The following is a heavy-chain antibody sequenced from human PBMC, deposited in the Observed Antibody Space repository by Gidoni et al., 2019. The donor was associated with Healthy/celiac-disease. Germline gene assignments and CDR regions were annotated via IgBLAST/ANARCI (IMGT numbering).Heavy chain of an antibody. CDR3: ARGVMGWAFDI. J-gene: IGHJ3*02. Sequence: EVQLVESGGGLVQPGGSLRLSCAASGFTFSSYSMNWVRQAPGKGLEWVSYISSSSSTIYYADSVKGRFTISRDNAKNSLYLQMNSLRAEDTAVYYCARGVMGWAFDIWGQGTMVTVSS. CDR2: ISSSSSTI. CDR1: GFTFSSYS. D-gene: IGHD2-21*01. V-gene: IGHV3-48*01.